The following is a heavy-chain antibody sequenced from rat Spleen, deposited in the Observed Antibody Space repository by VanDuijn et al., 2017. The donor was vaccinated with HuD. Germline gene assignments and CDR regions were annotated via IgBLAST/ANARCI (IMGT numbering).Heavy chain of an antibody. CDR3: SRGLGPHWFAY. CDR2: ITNTGGDT. J-gene: IGHJ3*01. Sequence: EVQLVESGGGLVQPGRSMKLSCVASGFTFSDYYMAWVRQAPKKGLEWVASITNTGGDTYYPDSVKGRFTISRDVEKSTLYLQMNSLRSEDTATYYCSRGLGPHWFAYWGQGILVTVSS. D-gene: IGHD4-6*01. CDR1: GFTFSDYY. V-gene: IGHV5-25*01.